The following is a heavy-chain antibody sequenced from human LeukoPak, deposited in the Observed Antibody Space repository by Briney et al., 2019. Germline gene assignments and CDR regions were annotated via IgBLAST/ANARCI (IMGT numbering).Heavy chain of an antibody. CDR2: IRYDGSNL. Sequence: PGGSLRLSCAASGFTFNSYGMHWVRQAPGKGLEWVAFIRYDGSNLYYADSVKGRFTISRDNSKNTLSLQMNSLRFEDTAVYYCAKGGGAGATHLIDYWGQGTLVTVSS. CDR1: GFTFNSYG. V-gene: IGHV3-30*02. CDR3: AKGGGAGATHLIDY. D-gene: IGHD6-13*01. J-gene: IGHJ4*02.